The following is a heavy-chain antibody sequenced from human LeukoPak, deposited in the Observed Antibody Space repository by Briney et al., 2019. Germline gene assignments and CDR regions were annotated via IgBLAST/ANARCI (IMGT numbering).Heavy chain of an antibody. CDR3: ARISCGDCYSGGEFDY. CDR1: GYAFTSYG. D-gene: IGHD2-21*02. CDR2: ISAYNGNT. J-gene: IGHJ4*02. V-gene: IGHV1-18*01. Sequence: ASVTVSCKASGYAFTSYGISWVRQAPGQGLEWMGWISAYNGNTNYAQKLQGRVTMTTDTSTSTAYMELRSLRSDDTAVYYCARISCGDCYSGGEFDYWGQGTLVTVSS.